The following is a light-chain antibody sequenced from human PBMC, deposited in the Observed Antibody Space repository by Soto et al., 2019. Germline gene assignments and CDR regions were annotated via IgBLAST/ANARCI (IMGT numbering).Light chain of an antibody. V-gene: IGKV3-15*01. J-gene: IGKJ3*01. CDR1: QSVSRN. CDR2: GAS. Sequence: EIVMTQSPAILSVSPGERVTLSCRASQSVSRNIAWYQQTPGQPPRLLIYGASTRATGTPDRFSGSASGIHFTLTITSLQSEDFAVYYCQEYDTWPWGPFTFGPGTKVDAK. CDR3: QEYDTWPWGPFT.